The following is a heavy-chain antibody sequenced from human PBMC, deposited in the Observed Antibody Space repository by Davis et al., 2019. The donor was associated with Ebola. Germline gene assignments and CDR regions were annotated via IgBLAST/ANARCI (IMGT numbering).Heavy chain of an antibody. J-gene: IGHJ4*02. CDR3: ARVRNKQLVGSDY. Sequence: GESLKISCKGSGYSFTSYWISWVRQMPGKGLEWMGRIDPSDSYTNYSPSFQGHVTISADKSISTAYLQWSSLKASETAMYYCARVRNKQLVGSDYWGQGTLVTVSS. V-gene: IGHV5-10-1*01. CDR2: IDPSDSYT. D-gene: IGHD6-6*01. CDR1: GYSFTSYW.